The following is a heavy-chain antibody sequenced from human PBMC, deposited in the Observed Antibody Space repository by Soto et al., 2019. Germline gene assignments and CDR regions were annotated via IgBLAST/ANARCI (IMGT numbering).Heavy chain of an antibody. CDR3: ANGRATYGLLTHDY. J-gene: IGHJ4*02. CDR2: VYYSGTT. D-gene: IGHD3-10*01. V-gene: IGHV4-59*01. CDR1: NGSISTYY. Sequence: SETLSLTCTVSNGSISTYYWSWVRQAPGKGLEWIGYVYYSGTTNYNPSLKSRVTISVDTSKNQFSLKLKSVTAADTAVYYCANGRATYGLLTHDYWGQGTLVTVSS.